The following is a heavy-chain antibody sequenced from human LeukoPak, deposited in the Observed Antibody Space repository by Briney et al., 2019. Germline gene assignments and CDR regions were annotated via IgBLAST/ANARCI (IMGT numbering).Heavy chain of an antibody. CDR1: GFSLSTSGVG. D-gene: IGHD5-12*01. CDR2: IYWDDDK. CDR3: AHLKESGYEAGFDY. V-gene: IGHV2-5*02. Sequence: SGPTLVNPTQTLTLTCTFSGFSLSTSGVGVGWIRQPPGRALEWLALIYWDDDKRYSPSLKSRLTITKDTSKNQVVLTMTNMDPVDTATYYCAHLKESGYEAGFDYWGQGTLVTVSS. J-gene: IGHJ4*02.